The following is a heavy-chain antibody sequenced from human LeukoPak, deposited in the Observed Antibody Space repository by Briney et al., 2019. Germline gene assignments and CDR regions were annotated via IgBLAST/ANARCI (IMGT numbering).Heavy chain of an antibody. CDR2: ISGSGGST. J-gene: IGHJ4*02. D-gene: IGHD3-16*01. V-gene: IGHV3-23*01. Sequence: GGSLRLSXAASGFTFSSYAMSWVRQAPGKGLEWVSAISGSGGSTYYADSVKGRFTISRDNSKNTLYLQMNSLRAEDTAVYYCAKAPLATFDDDCYFDYWGQGTLVTVSS. CDR3: AKAPLATFDDDCYFDY. CDR1: GFTFSSYA.